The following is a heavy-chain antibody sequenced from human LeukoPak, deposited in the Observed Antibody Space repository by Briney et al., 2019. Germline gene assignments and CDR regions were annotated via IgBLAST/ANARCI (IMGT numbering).Heavy chain of an antibody. CDR2: IYSGGST. CDR1: GFTVSSNY. CDR3: ARGAYYNILTGYRGRILGFDY. Sequence: GGSLRLSCAASGFTVSSNYMSWVRQAPGKVLEWVSVIYSGGSTYYADSVKGGFTISRDNSKNTLYLQMDSLRAEDTAVYFCARGAYYNILTGYRGRILGFDYWGQGTLVTVSS. D-gene: IGHD3-9*01. J-gene: IGHJ4*02. V-gene: IGHV3-66*02.